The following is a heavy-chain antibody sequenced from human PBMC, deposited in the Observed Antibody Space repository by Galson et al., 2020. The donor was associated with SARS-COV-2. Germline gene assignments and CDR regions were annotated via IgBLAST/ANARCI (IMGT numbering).Heavy chain of an antibody. CDR2: IYYSGST. CDR1: GGSISSGDYY. D-gene: IGHD6-13*01. Sequence: SETLSLTCTVSGGSISSGDYYWSWIRQPPGKGLEWIGYIYYSGSTYYNPSLKSRVTISVDTSKNQFSLKLSSVTAADTAVYYCARLIAAAGTIDYWGQGTLVTVSS. CDR3: ARLIAAAGTIDY. J-gene: IGHJ4*02. V-gene: IGHV4-30-4*08.